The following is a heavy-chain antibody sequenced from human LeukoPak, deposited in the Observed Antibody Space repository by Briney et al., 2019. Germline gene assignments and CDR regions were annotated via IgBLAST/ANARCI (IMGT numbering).Heavy chain of an antibody. CDR1: GFTFSDYY. CDR2: ISSTSSTI. Sequence: GGSLRLSCAASGFTFSDYYMSWIRQAPGKGLEWVSYISSTSSTIYYTDSVKGRFTISRDNAKNSLYLQMNSLRAEDTAVYSCASSSGTHRRYFDYWGQGTLVTVSS. J-gene: IGHJ4*02. CDR3: ASSSGTHRRYFDY. D-gene: IGHD3-10*01. V-gene: IGHV3-11*01.